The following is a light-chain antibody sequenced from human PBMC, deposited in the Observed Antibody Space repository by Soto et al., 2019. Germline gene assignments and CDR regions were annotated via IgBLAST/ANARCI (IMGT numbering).Light chain of an antibody. CDR2: HAS. Sequence: EIVMTQSPATLSVSPGERVTLSCSASQSVSTYLAWHQQRPGQAPRLLIYHASTRATGIPARFSGSGSGTELTLTINSLQSEDFAVYYCQQYNSWPPTFGQGTRLEIK. J-gene: IGKJ5*01. CDR1: QSVSTY. CDR3: QQYNSWPPT. V-gene: IGKV3-15*01.